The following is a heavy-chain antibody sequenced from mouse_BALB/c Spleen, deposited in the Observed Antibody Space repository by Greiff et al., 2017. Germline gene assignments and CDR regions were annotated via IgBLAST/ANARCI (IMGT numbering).Heavy chain of an antibody. CDR2: ISSGGSYT. CDR1: GFTFSSYG. CDR3: AREGAYYGNQYAMDY. Sequence: EVQVVESGGDLVKPGGSLKLSCAASGFTFSSYGMSWVRQTPDKRLEWVATISSGGSYTYYPDSVKGRFTISRDNAKNTLYLQMSSLKSEDTAMYYCAREGAYYGNQYAMDYWGQGTSVTVSS. V-gene: IGHV5-6*01. J-gene: IGHJ4*01. D-gene: IGHD2-10*01.